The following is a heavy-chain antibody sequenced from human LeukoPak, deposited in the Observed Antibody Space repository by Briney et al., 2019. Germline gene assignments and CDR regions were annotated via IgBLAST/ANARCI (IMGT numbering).Heavy chain of an antibody. CDR2: ICDSGRTI. J-gene: IGHJ4*02. Sequence: SGGSLRLSCTASGFPFSGYEMNWVRQAPGKGLEWVSYICDSGRTIYYADSVKGRFTISRDNAKNSVYLQMNNLRAEDTAVYYCARDRLGDYDHSGYYDKWGQGTLVTVSS. D-gene: IGHD3-22*01. CDR3: ARDRLGDYDHSGYYDK. CDR1: GFPFSGYE. V-gene: IGHV3-48*03.